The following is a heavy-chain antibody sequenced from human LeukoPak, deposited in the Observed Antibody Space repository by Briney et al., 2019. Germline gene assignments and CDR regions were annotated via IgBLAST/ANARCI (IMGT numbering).Heavy chain of an antibody. D-gene: IGHD3-22*01. CDR2: IYTSGST. J-gene: IGHJ6*02. Sequence: SETLSLTCTVSGGSISSYYWSWIRQPAGKGLEWIGRIYTSGSTNYNPSRKSRVTMSVDTSKNQFSLKLSSVTAADTAVYYCARDQGSGYYSPYGMDVWGQGTTVTVSS. V-gene: IGHV4-4*07. CDR3: ARDQGSGYYSPYGMDV. CDR1: GGSISSYY.